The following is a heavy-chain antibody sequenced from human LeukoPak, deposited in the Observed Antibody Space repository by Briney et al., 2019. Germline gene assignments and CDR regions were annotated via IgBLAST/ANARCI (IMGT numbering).Heavy chain of an antibody. D-gene: IGHD6-13*01. CDR1: GFTFDDYA. J-gene: IGHJ6*03. CDR2: ISWDGGST. CDR3: ARAGGSSWYEDYYYYMDV. Sequence: GGSLRLSCAASGFTFDDYAMHWVRQAPGKGLEWVSLISWDGGSTYYADSVKGRFTISRDNAKNSLYLQMNSLRAEDTALYHCARAGGSSWYEDYYYYMDVWGKGTTVTISS. V-gene: IGHV3-43D*03.